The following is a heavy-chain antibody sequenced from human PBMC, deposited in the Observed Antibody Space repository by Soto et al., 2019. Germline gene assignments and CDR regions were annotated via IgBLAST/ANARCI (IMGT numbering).Heavy chain of an antibody. CDR2: IKEGGTER. CDR1: GFPFSSYW. Sequence: GGSLSLSCAASGFPFSSYWMSWVRPVPGKRPEWVANIKEGGTERYYVDSVKGRFTISRDNAKNSLYLEMNSLRAEDTAVYYCARESEDLTSNFDYWGQGTQVTVSS. J-gene: IGHJ4*02. V-gene: IGHV3-7*01. CDR3: ARESEDLTSNFDY.